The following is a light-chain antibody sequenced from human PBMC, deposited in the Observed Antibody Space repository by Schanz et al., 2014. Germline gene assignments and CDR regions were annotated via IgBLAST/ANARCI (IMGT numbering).Light chain of an antibody. CDR3: AVWDDSLSGPV. CDR1: SSDVGGYNY. CDR2: EVN. J-gene: IGLJ2*01. V-gene: IGLV2-8*01. Sequence: QSALTQPPSASGSPGQSVTISCTGTSSDVGGYNYVSWYQQYPGKAPKLMIYEVNKRPSGVPDRFSGSKSGNTASLTVSGLQAEDEADYYCAVWDDSLSGPVFGGGTKLTVL.